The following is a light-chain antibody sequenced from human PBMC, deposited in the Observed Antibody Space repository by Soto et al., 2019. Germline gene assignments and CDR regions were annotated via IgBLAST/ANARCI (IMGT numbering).Light chain of an antibody. CDR2: SNN. CDR3: AAWDDSLSGPGWV. V-gene: IGLV1-47*02. J-gene: IGLJ3*02. CDR1: SSNIGGTNY. Sequence: QSVLTQPPSASGTPGQRVFISCSGSSSNIGGTNYAYWYQLLPGAAPKLLMHSNNLRPSGVPERISGSKSGTSASLAISGLRSEDEADYYCAAWDDSLSGPGWVFGGGTKLTVL.